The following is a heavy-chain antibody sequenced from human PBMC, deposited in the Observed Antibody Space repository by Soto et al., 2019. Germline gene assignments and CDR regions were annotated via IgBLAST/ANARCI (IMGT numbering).Heavy chain of an antibody. D-gene: IGHD2-21*02. J-gene: IGHJ2*01. Sequence: QVQLQESGPGLVKPSETLSLTCTVSGGSIRSYYWSWIRQPQGKGLEWIGYIYYSGSTNYNHSLKSRVTLSVEPSMSQFSLKPTSVTAADTAVYYCAKPWTASNCDNGYFDLWGRGTLVTVSS. CDR2: IYYSGST. V-gene: IGHV4-59*01. CDR1: GGSIRSYY. CDR3: AKPWTASNCDNGYFDL.